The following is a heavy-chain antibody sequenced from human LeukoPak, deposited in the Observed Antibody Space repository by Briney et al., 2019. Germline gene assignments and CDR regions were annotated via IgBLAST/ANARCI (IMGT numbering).Heavy chain of an antibody. J-gene: IGHJ4*02. CDR1: GYTFSSYG. D-gene: IGHD3-10*01. V-gene: IGHV1-18*01. CDR2: ISAYNANT. Sequence: ASVKVSCKASGYTFSSYGISWVRQAPGQGLEWMGWISAYNANTKYAQKLQGRVTMTTDTSTSTAYMELRSLRSDDTAVYYCAREIGITMVRGVIITAPYFDYWGQGTLVTVSS. CDR3: AREIGITMVRGVIITAPYFDY.